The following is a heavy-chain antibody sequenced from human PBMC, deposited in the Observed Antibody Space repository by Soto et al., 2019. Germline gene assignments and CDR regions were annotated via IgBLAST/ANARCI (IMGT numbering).Heavy chain of an antibody. CDR3: AREILSSSWDCYYYYGMDA. CDR2: ISSSSSYI. Sequence: PGGSLRLSCAASGFTFSSYSMNWVRQAPGKGLEWVSSISSSSSYIYYADSAKGRFTISRDNAKNSLYLQMNSLRAEDTAVYYCAREILSSSWDCYYYYGMDAWGQGTTVTVSS. J-gene: IGHJ6*02. CDR1: GFTFSSYS. D-gene: IGHD6-13*01. V-gene: IGHV3-21*01.